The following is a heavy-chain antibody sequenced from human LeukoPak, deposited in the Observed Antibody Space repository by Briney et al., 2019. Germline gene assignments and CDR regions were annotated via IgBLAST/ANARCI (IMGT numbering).Heavy chain of an antibody. CDR2: IYPGDSDI. CDR3: ARRAYSGYEFDY. V-gene: IGHV5-51*01. D-gene: IGHD5-12*01. Sequence: GESLKISCKGSGYSFTTYWIAWVRQMPVKGPEWMGIIYPGDSDIRYSPSFQGQVTISVDKSISTAYLQWSSLKASDTAMYYCARRAYSGYEFDYWGQGTLVTVSS. J-gene: IGHJ4*02. CDR1: GYSFTTYW.